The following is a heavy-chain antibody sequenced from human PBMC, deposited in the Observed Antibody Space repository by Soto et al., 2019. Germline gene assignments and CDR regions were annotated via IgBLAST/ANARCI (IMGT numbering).Heavy chain of an antibody. CDR2: ISTYNGDT. Sequence: ASVKVSCKASGYTFTRSGISWVRQAPGQGLEWMGWISTYNGDTNYAQTFQGRVTMTTDTSTSTVHMELRSLRSDDTAVFYCAREMVRGVGSDYWGQGTLVTVSS. D-gene: IGHD3-10*01. J-gene: IGHJ4*02. V-gene: IGHV1-18*01. CDR3: AREMVRGVGSDY. CDR1: GYTFTRSG.